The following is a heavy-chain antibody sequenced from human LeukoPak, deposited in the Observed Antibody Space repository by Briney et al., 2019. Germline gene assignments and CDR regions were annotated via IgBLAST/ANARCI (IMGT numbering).Heavy chain of an antibody. CDR2: INSDGSST. Sequence: VLVSLINSDGSSTSYADSVKGRFTISRDNAKNTLYLQMNILRAEDTAVYYCATGQGHGMDVWGQGTTVTVSS. D-gene: IGHD1-14*01. J-gene: IGHJ6*02. V-gene: IGHV3-74*01. CDR3: ATGQGHGMDV.